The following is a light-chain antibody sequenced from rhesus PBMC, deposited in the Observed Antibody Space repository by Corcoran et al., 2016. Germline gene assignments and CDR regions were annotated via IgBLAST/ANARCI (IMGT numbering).Light chain of an antibody. V-gene: IGLV5-69*01. CDR3: AIWNSSADI. J-gene: IGLJ1*01. CDR2: YYSDSSK. CDR1: RGITVVSYS. Sequence: QPVLTHPTSLSASPGASARLSCTLSRGITVVSYSIFWYQQKPGSPPRYLLYYYSDSSKGQGSGVPSRFSGSKDASANAGLLLISGLEAEDEADYYWAIWNSSADIFGAGTRLTVL.